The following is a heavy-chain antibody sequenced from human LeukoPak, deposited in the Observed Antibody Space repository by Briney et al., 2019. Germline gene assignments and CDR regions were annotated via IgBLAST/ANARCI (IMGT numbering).Heavy chain of an antibody. D-gene: IGHD3-22*01. CDR3: ARDRGYDSSGYFWFDP. J-gene: IGHJ5*02. CDR2: ISSSSSTI. V-gene: IGHV3-48*04. Sequence: GGSPRLSCAASGFTFSSYSMNWVRQAPGKGLEWVSYISSSSSTIYYADSVKGRFTISRDNAKNSLYLQMNSLRAEDTAVYYCARDRGYDSSGYFWFDPWGQGTLVTVSS. CDR1: GFTFSSYS.